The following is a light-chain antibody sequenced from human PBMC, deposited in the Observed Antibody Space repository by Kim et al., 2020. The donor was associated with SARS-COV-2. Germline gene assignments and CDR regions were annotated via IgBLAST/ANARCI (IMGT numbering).Light chain of an antibody. CDR3: QQRSSWPLT. CDR2: DAS. V-gene: IGKV3-11*01. CDR1: QSVDTY. Sequence: LCPVETAPLSCRASQSVDTYLAWYQQRPGQPPRVLIYDASNRATGIPVRFSGSGSGTDFTLTISSLESEDSAVYYCQQRSSWPLTFGGGTKVDIK. J-gene: IGKJ4*01.